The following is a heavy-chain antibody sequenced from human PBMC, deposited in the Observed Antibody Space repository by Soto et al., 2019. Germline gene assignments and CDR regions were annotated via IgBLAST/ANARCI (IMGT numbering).Heavy chain of an antibody. CDR2: IYYSGST. CDR1: GGSISSYY. J-gene: IGHJ3*02. V-gene: IGHV4-59*08. CDR3: ARLIHYYGTSGALKGDAFDI. Sequence: SETLSLTCTVSGGSISSYYWSWIRQPPGKGLEWIGYIYYSGSTNYNPSLKSRVTISVDTSKNQFSLKLSSVTAADTAVYYCARLIHYYGTSGALKGDAFDIWGQGTMVTVSS. D-gene: IGHD3-22*01.